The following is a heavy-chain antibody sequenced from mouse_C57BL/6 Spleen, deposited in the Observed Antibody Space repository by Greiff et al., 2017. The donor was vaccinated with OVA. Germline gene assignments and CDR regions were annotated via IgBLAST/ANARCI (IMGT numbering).Heavy chain of an antibody. CDR3: ARLGITTVVDWYFDV. CDR1: GYSITSDY. CDR2: ISYSGST. Sequence: EVQLQQSGPGLAKPSQTLSLTCSVTGYSITSDYWNWIRKFPGNKLEYMGYISYSGSTYSNPSLKSRISITRDTSKNQYYLQLNSVTTEDTATYYCARLGITTVVDWYFDVWGTGTTVTVSS. V-gene: IGHV3-8*01. J-gene: IGHJ1*03. D-gene: IGHD1-1*01.